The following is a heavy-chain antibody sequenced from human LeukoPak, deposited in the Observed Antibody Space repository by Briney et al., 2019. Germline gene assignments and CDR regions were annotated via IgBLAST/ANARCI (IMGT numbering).Heavy chain of an antibody. V-gene: IGHV4-30-2*01. CDR1: GGSISSGSYY. Sequence: PSETLSLTCTVSGGSISSGSYYWSWIRQPPGKGLEWIGYIYDSGTTYYNPSLKSRVTISLDRSRNQFSLELASVTVADTAVYYCARDPQGTWFDPWGQGALVTVSS. J-gene: IGHJ5*02. CDR3: ARDPQGTWFDP. D-gene: IGHD3-10*01. CDR2: IYDSGTT.